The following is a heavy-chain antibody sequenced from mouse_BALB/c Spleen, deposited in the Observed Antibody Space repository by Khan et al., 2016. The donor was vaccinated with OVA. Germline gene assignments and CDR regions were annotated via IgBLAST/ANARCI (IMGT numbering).Heavy chain of an antibody. J-gene: IGHJ2*01. CDR3: ARDRMDY. CDR2: INPTSGFT. Sequence: QVQLQQSGAELAKPGASVKMSCKASGYTFTTYWMHWVKQRPGQGLEWIGYINPTSGFTDYTQKLKDKATLTADKSSSTAYMQLSSLTSDDSAVYYCARDRMDYWGQGTTLTVSS. CDR1: GYTFTTYW. V-gene: IGHV1-7*01.